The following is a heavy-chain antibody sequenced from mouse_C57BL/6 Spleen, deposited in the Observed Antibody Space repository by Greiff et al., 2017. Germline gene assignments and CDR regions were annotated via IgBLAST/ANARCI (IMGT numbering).Heavy chain of an antibody. CDR2: IDPENGDT. D-gene: IGHD1-1*02. CDR1: GFNIKDDY. CDR3: TTGPYGPAGSWFAY. Sequence: VQLQQSGAELVRPGASVKLSCTASGFNIKDDYMHWVKQRPEQGLEWIGWIDPENGDTEYASKFQGKATITADTSSNTAYLQLSSLTSEDTAVYYCTTGPYGPAGSWFAYWGQGTLVTVSA. V-gene: IGHV14-4*01. J-gene: IGHJ3*01.